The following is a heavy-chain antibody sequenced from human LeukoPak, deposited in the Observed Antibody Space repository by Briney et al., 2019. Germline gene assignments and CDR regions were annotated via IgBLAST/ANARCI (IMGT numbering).Heavy chain of an antibody. J-gene: IGHJ4*02. Sequence: ASVKLSCKASGYTFTAYYMHWVRQAPGQGLEWMGWINPNTGGTNYAEKFQGRVTMTRDTSISTAYMELSRLRSDDTAVYYCTRCPTYSSSWYLTFDNWGRGTLVTVSS. D-gene: IGHD6-13*01. CDR1: GYTFTAYY. CDR2: INPNTGGT. V-gene: IGHV1-2*02. CDR3: TRCPTYSSSWYLTFDN.